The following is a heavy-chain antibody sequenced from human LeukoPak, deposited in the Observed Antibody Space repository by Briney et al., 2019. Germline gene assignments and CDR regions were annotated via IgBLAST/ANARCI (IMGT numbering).Heavy chain of an antibody. J-gene: IGHJ4*02. CDR3: AKDVNYYDSFYY. V-gene: IGHV3-23*01. D-gene: IGHD3-22*01. CDR1: GFTFSSYA. Sequence: GGSLRLSCAASGFTFSSYAMSWVRQAPGKGLEWVSAISGSGGSTYYADPVKGRFTISRDNSKNTLYPQMNSLRAEDTAVYYCAKDVNYYDSFYYWGQGTLVTVSS. CDR2: ISGSGGST.